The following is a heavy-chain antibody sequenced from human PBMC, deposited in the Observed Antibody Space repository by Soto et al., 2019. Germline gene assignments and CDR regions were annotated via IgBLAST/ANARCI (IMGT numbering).Heavy chain of an antibody. Sequence: PSETLSLTCAVYGGSFSGYYWSWIRQPPGKGLEWIGEINHSGSTNYNPSLKSRVTISVDTSKNQFSLRLSSVTAADTAVYYCARGRTGMDVWGQGTTVIVSS. J-gene: IGHJ6*02. CDR1: GGSFSGYY. V-gene: IGHV4-34*01. CDR2: INHSGST. CDR3: ARGRTGMDV.